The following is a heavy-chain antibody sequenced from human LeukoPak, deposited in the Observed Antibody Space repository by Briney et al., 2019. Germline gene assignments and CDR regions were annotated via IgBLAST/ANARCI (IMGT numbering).Heavy chain of an antibody. CDR1: GYSISSGYY. CDR3: ASLRVRLLWFGDLVPSWFDP. J-gene: IGHJ5*02. Sequence: SETLSLTCAVSGYSISSGYYWGWIRQPPGKGLEWIGSINHRGSTYYNPSLKSRVTISVDTSKNQFSLKLSSVTAADTAVYYCASLRVRLLWFGDLVPSWFDPWGQGTLVTVSS. V-gene: IGHV4-38-2*01. D-gene: IGHD3-10*01. CDR2: INHRGST.